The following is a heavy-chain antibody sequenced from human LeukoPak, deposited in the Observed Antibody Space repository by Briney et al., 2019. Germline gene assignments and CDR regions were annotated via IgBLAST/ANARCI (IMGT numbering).Heavy chain of an antibody. V-gene: IGHV3-23*01. CDR3: AKGGGYCGGDCYSVGP. CDR2: ISGSGGST. J-gene: IGHJ5*02. CDR1: GFTFSSYG. D-gene: IGHD2-21*02. Sequence: PGGSLRLSCAASGFTFSSYGMSWVRQAPGKGLEWVSAISGSGGSTYYADSVEGRFTISRDNSKNTLYLQMNSLRAEDTAVYYCAKGGGYCGGDCYSVGPWGQGTLVTVSS.